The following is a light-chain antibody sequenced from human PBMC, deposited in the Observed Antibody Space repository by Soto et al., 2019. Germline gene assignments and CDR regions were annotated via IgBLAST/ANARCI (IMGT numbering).Light chain of an antibody. V-gene: IGLV2-14*01. Sequence: QSALTQPASVSGSPGQSITISCTGTSSDFGGYNYVSWYQHHPGKAPKLMIYEVSNRPSGVSNRFSGSKSGNTASLTISGLQAEDEADYYCSSYASRSTLVFGTGTKVTVL. J-gene: IGLJ1*01. CDR3: SSYASRSTLV. CDR2: EVS. CDR1: SSDFGGYNY.